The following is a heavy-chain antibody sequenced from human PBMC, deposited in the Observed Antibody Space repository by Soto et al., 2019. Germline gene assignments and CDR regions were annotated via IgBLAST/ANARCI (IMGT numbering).Heavy chain of an antibody. V-gene: IGHV3-48*01. Sequence: GGSLRLSCAASGYTFNTYGMNWVRQAPGKGLEWVSYISSSSNSIYYADSVKGRFTISRDNAKNSLYLQMNSLRVDDTAVYYCARDRYDDFRRSYPVLWGQRTLVTVSS. D-gene: IGHD3-3*01. CDR3: ARDRYDDFRRSYPVL. J-gene: IGHJ4*02. CDR2: ISSSSNSI. CDR1: GYTFNTYG.